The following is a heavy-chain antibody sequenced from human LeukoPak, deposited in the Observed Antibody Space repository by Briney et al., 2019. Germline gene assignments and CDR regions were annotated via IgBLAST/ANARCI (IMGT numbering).Heavy chain of an antibody. D-gene: IGHD6-13*01. Sequence: GESLKISCKGSGYSFTNYWIGWVCQMPGKGLEWMGIIYPGDSDTRYRPSFQGQVTISADKSISTAYLQWSSLKASDTAMYYCARTGYTSRWAIDYWGQGTLVTVSS. CDR1: GYSFTNYW. CDR2: IYPGDSDT. J-gene: IGHJ4*02. V-gene: IGHV5-51*01. CDR3: ARTGYTSRWAIDY.